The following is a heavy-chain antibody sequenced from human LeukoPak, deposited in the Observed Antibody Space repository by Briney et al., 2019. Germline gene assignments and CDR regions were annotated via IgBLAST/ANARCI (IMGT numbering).Heavy chain of an antibody. V-gene: IGHV3-30*02. CDR1: GFTFSSDG. D-gene: IGHD1-20*01. J-gene: IGHJ4*02. CDR3: AKGITRDSYYLDY. CDR2: VSNNGIDK. Sequence: PGGSLKLSCAASGFTFSSDGIHWVRQAPGKGLEWVAFVSNNGIDKHYGDSVQGRFFISRDNSKNTLYLEMKSLRVEDTVMYYCAKGITRDSYYLDYWGQGTLVTVSS.